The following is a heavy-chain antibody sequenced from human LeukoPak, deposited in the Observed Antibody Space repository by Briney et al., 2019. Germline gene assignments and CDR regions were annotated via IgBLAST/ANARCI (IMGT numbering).Heavy chain of an antibody. CDR3: ARDKEYPPYFDY. V-gene: IGHV1-18*01. CDR2: ISAYNGNT. Sequence: ASVKVSFKASGYTFTSYGISWVRQAPGQGLEWMGWISAYNGNTNYAQKLQGRVTMTTDTSTSTAYMELRSLRSDDTAVYYCARDKEYPPYFDYWGQGTLVTVSS. J-gene: IGHJ4*02. D-gene: IGHD2/OR15-2a*01. CDR1: GYTFTSYG.